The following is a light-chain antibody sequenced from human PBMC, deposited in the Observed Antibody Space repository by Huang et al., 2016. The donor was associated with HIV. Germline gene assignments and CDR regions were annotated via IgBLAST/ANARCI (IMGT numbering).Light chain of an antibody. CDR2: GAS. CDR1: QSIITY. Sequence: DIQMTQSPSSLSASVGDRVTITCRASQSIITYLNWYQQKPGKAPKLLIYGASSLQSGFPSRFSGSGSGTDFTLTISSLQPEDFATYYCQQSYSIPPMYTFGQGTKLEIK. V-gene: IGKV1-39*01. J-gene: IGKJ2*01. CDR3: QQSYSIPPMYT.